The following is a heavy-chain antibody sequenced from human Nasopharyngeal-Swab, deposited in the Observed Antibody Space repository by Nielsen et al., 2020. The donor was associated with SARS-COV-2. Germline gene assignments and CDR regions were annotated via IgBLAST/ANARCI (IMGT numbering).Heavy chain of an antibody. V-gene: IGHV3-21*01. CDR2: ISSSSSYI. Sequence: VRQAPGKGLEWVSSISSSSSYIYYADSVKGRFTISRDNAKNSLYLQMNSLRAEDTAAYYCARDRGYCSSTSCHYYYYYMDVWGKGTTVTVSS. J-gene: IGHJ6*03. CDR3: ARDRGYCSSTSCHYYYYYMDV. D-gene: IGHD2-2*01.